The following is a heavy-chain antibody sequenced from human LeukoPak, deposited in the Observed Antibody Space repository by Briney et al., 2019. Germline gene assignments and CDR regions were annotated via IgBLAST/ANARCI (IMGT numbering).Heavy chain of an antibody. CDR3: ARDGHYDFWSGLTRYYYYYGMDV. Sequence: GGSLRLSCAASGFPFSTYWMTWVRQAPGKGLEWVSSISSSSSYIYYADSVKGRFTISRDNAKNSLYLQMNSLRAEDTAVYYCARDGHYDFWSGLTRYYYYYGMDVWGQGTTVTVSS. V-gene: IGHV3-21*01. CDR1: GFPFSTYW. J-gene: IGHJ6*02. D-gene: IGHD3-3*01. CDR2: ISSSSSYI.